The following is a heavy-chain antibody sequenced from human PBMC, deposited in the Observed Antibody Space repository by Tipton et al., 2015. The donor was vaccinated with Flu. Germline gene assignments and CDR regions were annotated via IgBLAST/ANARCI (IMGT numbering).Heavy chain of an antibody. CDR1: EYSFSDYW. V-gene: IGHV5-51*01. J-gene: IGHJ6*02. D-gene: IGHD3-9*01. Sequence: MQLVQSGAEVKKPGESLRISCRGSEYSFSDYWIAWVRQMPGKGLEWMGTIYPGDSETRYSPPFQGQVTMSADKSNSTVYLQWSSLRASDTATYYCARPSSLDSDVLTGRYFHYGMDVWGQGTTVTVSS. CDR2: IYPGDSET. CDR3: ARPSSLDSDVLTGRYFHYGMDV.